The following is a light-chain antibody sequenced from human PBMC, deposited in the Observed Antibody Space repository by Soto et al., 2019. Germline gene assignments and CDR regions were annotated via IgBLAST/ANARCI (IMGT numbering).Light chain of an antibody. J-gene: IGKJ1*01. V-gene: IGKV1-5*03. CDR2: KAS. CDR3: QQYNSYSEA. CDR1: QSISSW. Sequence: DIQMTQSPSTLSASVGDRVTITCWASQSISSWLAWYQQKPGKAPKLLIYKASSLESGVPSRFSGSGSGTEFTLTISSRQPDDFATYYCQQYNSYSEAFGQGTKVDIK.